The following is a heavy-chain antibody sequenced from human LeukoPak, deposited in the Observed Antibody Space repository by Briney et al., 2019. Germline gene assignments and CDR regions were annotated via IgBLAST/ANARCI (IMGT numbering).Heavy chain of an antibody. J-gene: IGHJ6*03. CDR3: ARGPTSNPRYCSSTSCYYYYYYMDV. CDR1: GYTFTSYG. Sequence: ASVKVSCKASGYTFTSYGISWVRQAPGQGLEWMGWISAYNGNTNYAQKLQGRVTMTTDTSTSTAYMELSSLRSEDTAVYYCARGPTSNPRYCSSTSCYYYYYYMDVWGKGTTVTVSS. V-gene: IGHV1-18*01. CDR2: ISAYNGNT. D-gene: IGHD2-2*01.